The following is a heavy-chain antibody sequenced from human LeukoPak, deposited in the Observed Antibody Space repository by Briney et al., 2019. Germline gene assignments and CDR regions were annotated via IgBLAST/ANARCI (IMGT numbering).Heavy chain of an antibody. CDR1: GFTFSSYG. V-gene: IGHV3-23*01. CDR3: AKAPSYFDRFWDY. J-gene: IGHJ4*02. CDR2: ISGSGGYT. D-gene: IGHD3-9*01. Sequence: GGSLRLSCAASGFTFSSYGMSWVRQAPGKGLQWVSAISGSGGYTYYADSVKGRFTISRDNSKNTVYLQMNSLRAEDTAVYYCAKAPSYFDRFWDYWGQGTLVTVSS.